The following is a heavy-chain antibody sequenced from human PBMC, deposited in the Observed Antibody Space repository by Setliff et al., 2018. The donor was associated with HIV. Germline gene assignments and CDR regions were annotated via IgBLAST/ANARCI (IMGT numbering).Heavy chain of an antibody. CDR2: IYSGGST. D-gene: IGHD6-13*01. V-gene: IGHV3-53*01. CDR3: ARSTWFGSWYYFDY. CDR1: GFTVSSNY. J-gene: IGHJ4*02. Sequence: GGSLRLSCAASGFTVSSNYMSWVRQAPGKGLEWVSVIYSGGSTYYADSVKGRFTISRDNSKNTVYLQMNSLRVDDTAVYFCARSTWFGSWYYFDYWGQGTLVTSPQ.